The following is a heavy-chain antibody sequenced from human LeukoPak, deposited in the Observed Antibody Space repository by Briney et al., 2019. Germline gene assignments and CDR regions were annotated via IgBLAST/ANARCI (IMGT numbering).Heavy chain of an antibody. CDR1: GFTFSFYA. CDR3: AKGSASARPYYFDY. V-gene: IGHV3-23*01. D-gene: IGHD2-21*01. Sequence: PGGSLRLSCAGSGFTFSFYAMSWVRQAPGKGLEWVSAITDSGGSTYHADSVKGRFTISRDNSKNTLYLQMNSLRAEDTAVYFCAKGSASARPYYFDYWGQGTLVTVPS. J-gene: IGHJ4*02. CDR2: ITDSGGST.